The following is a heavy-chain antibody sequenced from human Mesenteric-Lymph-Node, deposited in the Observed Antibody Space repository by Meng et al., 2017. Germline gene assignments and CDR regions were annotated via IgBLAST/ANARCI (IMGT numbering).Heavy chain of an antibody. Sequence: GESLKISCAASGFTFSDYYMSWIRQAPGKGLEWVSYISSSGSTIYYADSVKGRFTISRDNAKNSLYLQMNSLRAEDTAVYYCARGSPLVFIDYDILTGYDYWGQGTLVTVSS. V-gene: IGHV3-11*04. D-gene: IGHD3-9*01. CDR1: GFTFSDYY. J-gene: IGHJ4*02. CDR3: ARGSPLVFIDYDILTGYDY. CDR2: ISSSGSTI.